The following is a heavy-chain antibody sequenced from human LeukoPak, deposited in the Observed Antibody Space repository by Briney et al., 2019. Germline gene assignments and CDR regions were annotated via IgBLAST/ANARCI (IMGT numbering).Heavy chain of an antibody. CDR2: ISGGGGST. V-gene: IGHV3-23*01. J-gene: IGHJ4*02. CDR3: AKGGKWDVTPFDY. D-gene: IGHD1-26*01. Sequence: GGSLRLSCAASGFTFTSYSMNWVRQAPGKGLEWVSTISGGGGSTHYADSVKGRFTISRDNSKNTLYLQVNSLRAEDTAVYYCAKGGKWDVTPFDYWGQGTLVTVSS. CDR1: GFTFTSYS.